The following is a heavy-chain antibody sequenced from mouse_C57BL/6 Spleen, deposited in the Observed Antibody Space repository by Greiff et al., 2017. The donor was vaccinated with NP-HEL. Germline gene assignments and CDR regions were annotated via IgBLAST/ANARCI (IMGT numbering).Heavy chain of an antibody. J-gene: IGHJ2*01. CDR3: ARDYYGSI. CDR1: GYTFTDYY. D-gene: IGHD1-1*01. CDR2: IYPGSGNT. Sequence: QVQLQQSGAELVRPGASVKLSCKASGYTFTDYYINWVKQRPGQGLEWIARIYPGSGNTYYNEKFKGKATLTADKSSSTAYMQLSSLTSEDSAVYFCARDYYGSIWGQGTTLTVSS. V-gene: IGHV1-76*01.